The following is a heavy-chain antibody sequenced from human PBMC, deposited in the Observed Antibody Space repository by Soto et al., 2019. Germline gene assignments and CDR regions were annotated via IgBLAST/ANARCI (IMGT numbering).Heavy chain of an antibody. V-gene: IGHV1-18*01. D-gene: IGHD3-3*01. Sequence: QVQLVQSGAEVKKPGASVKVSCKASGYTFTSYGISWVRQAPGQGLEWMGWISAYNGNTNYAQKLQGRVTMTTDTSTSTAYRELRSLRSDDTAVYYCAREAHVLRVLERGYFDYWGQGTLVTVSS. J-gene: IGHJ4*02. CDR2: ISAYNGNT. CDR1: GYTFTSYG. CDR3: AREAHVLRVLERGYFDY.